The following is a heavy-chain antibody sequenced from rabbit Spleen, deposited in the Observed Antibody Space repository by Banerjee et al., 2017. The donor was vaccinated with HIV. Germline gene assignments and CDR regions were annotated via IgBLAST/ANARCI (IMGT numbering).Heavy chain of an antibody. Sequence: QEQLGESGGGLVQPEGSLTLTCTASGFSFISSYYMCWVRQAPGKGLEWIACIYAGSSGSIYCANWAKGRFTISKTSSTTVTLRMTSLTAADTATYFCARGAWSTDCMNLWGQGTLRHRL. CDR1: GFSFISSYY. CDR3: ARGAWSTDCMNL. CDR2: IYAGSSGSI. V-gene: IGHV1S45*01. D-gene: IGHD7-1*01. J-gene: IGHJ4*01.